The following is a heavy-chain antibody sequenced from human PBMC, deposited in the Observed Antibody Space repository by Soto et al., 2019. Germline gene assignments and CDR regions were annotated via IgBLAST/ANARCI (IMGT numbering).Heavy chain of an antibody. CDR3: ARGSIAGAGLHS. Sequence: QVQLVESGGGVVQPGRSLRLSCAASGYTFSSYAMHWVRQAPGKGLEWVAVISYDGSNKYYADSVKGPFTISRDNPKNPMYLQMNSLTAEDTAVYYGARGSIAGAGLHSWGQGTPVTVSS. V-gene: IGHV3-30-3*01. CDR2: ISYDGSNK. D-gene: IGHD1-26*01. J-gene: IGHJ4*02. CDR1: GYTFSSYA.